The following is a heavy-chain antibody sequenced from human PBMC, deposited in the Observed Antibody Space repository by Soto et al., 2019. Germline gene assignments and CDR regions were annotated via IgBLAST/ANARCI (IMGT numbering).Heavy chain of an antibody. J-gene: IGHJ4*01. V-gene: IGHV3-15*01. CDR1: GFTFSNAW. CDR3: TTTPSSYYYDSSGYYLSYYFDN. D-gene: IGHD3-22*01. Sequence: PGGCLRRSCGASGFTFSNAWMSWVRQAPGKGQEWVGRIKSKTDGGTTDYAAPVKGRFTISRDDSKNTLYLQMNSLKTEDTAVCYCTTTPSSYYYDSSGYYLSYYFDNWGQGTLVTISS. CDR2: IKSKTDGGTT.